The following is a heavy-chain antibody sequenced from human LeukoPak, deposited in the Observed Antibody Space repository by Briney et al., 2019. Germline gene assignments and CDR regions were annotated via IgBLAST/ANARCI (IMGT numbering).Heavy chain of an antibody. CDR1: GGSFRGYY. CDR3: ARREDIVVVPAGWFDP. V-gene: IGHV4-34*01. CDR2: INHSGST. D-gene: IGHD2-2*01. Sequence: PSETLTLTCAVYGGSFRGYYWSWIRQPPGKGLEWIGEINHSGSTNYNPSLKSRVTISVDTSKNQFSLKLSSVTAADTAVYYCARREDIVVVPAGWFDPWGQGTLVTVSS. J-gene: IGHJ5*02.